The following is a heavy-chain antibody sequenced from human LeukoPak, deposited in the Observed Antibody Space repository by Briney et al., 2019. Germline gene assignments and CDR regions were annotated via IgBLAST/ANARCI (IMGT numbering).Heavy chain of an antibody. CDR3: ARHLKYDLWTGHFDY. V-gene: IGHV5-51*01. J-gene: IGHJ4*02. Sequence: GECLKISCTGSGYNFTTYWIGWVRQMPGKGLEWMGIIYPGDSDTRYSPSFQGHVTISADRSINTAYLQWSSLRASDTAMYYCARHLKYDLWTGHFDYWGQGALVTVSS. D-gene: IGHD3-3*01. CDR1: GYNFTTYW. CDR2: IYPGDSDT.